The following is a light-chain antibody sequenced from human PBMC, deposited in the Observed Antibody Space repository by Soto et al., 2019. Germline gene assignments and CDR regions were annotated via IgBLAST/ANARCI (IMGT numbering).Light chain of an antibody. J-gene: IGLJ1*01. CDR3: SSYTSSSTQV. CDR1: SSDVGGYNY. Sequence: QSALTQPASVPGSPGQSITISCTGTSSDVGGYNYVSWYQQHPGKAPKLMIYDVSYRPSGVSNRFSGSKSGNTASLTISGLQAEDESDYYCSSYTSSSTQVFGTGTKLTVL. V-gene: IGLV2-14*01. CDR2: DVS.